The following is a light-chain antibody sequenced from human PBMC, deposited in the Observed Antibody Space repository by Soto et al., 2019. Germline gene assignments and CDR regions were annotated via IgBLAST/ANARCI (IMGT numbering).Light chain of an antibody. V-gene: IGKV3-15*01. J-gene: IGKJ1*01. CDR2: GAS. Sequence: EIVTTQSPVTLSVSPGERATLSCRASQTISNNLAWYQQKPGQAPRLLVYGASTRATGFPARFSGSGSGTEFTLTISSLQSEDVAIYYCHQYQTWPRTFGQGTKVDSK. CDR3: HQYQTWPRT. CDR1: QTISNN.